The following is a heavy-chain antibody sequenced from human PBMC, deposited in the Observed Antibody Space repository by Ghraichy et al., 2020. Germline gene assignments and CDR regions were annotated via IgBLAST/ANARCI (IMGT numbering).Heavy chain of an antibody. D-gene: IGHD3-10*01. CDR1: SGSISSGSYY. J-gene: IGHJ6*03. V-gene: IGHV4-61*02. CDR2: FYISGST. CDR3: ARDRIRETYYYYMDV. Sequence: SETLSLTCTVSSGSISSGSYYWSWIRQPAGKGLEWIGRFYISGSTIYNPSLKSRVTISGDTSKNQFSLKLSSVTAADTAVYYCARDRIRETYYYYMDVWGEGTTVTVSS.